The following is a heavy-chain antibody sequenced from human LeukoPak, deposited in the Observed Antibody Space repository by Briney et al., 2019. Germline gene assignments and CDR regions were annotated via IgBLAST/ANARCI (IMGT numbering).Heavy chain of an antibody. J-gene: IGHJ5*02. Sequence: SETLSLTCTVSGGSISSYYWNWIRQPPGKGLEWIGYIYYRGSTSYNPSLQSRVTISIDTSKNQFSLKLSSVTAADTAVYYCARGYSRLNWFDPWGQGTLVTVSS. D-gene: IGHD6-13*01. CDR1: GGSISSYY. V-gene: IGHV4-59*01. CDR2: IYYRGST. CDR3: ARGYSRLNWFDP.